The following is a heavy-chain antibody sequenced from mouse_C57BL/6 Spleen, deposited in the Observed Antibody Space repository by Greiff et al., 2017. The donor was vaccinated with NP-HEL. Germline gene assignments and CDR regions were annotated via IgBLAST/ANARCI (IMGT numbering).Heavy chain of an antibody. CDR2: IYPRSGNT. V-gene: IGHV1-81*01. CDR3: ATLDGYYFDY. D-gene: IGHD2-3*01. Sequence: QVHVKQSGAELARPGASVKLSCKASGYTFTSYGISWVKQRTGQGLEWIGEIYPRSGNTYYNEKFKGKATLTADKSSSTAYMELRSLTSEDSAVYFCATLDGYYFDYWGQGTTLTVSS. J-gene: IGHJ2*01. CDR1: GYTFTSYG.